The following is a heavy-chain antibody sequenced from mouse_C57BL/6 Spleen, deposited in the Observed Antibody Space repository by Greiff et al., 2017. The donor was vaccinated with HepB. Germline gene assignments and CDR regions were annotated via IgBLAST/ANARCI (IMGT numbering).Heavy chain of an antibody. CDR1: GYTFTSYG. J-gene: IGHJ4*01. D-gene: IGHD2-5*01. CDR3: GSCAAYYSNAYAMDY. CDR2: IYPRSGNT. Sequence: VQLQQSGAELARPGASVKLSCKASGYTFTSYGISWVKQRTGQGLEWIGEIYPRSGNTYYNEKFKGKATLTADKSSSTAYMELRSLTSEDSAVYFCGSCAAYYSNAYAMDYWGQGTSVTVSS. V-gene: IGHV1-81*01.